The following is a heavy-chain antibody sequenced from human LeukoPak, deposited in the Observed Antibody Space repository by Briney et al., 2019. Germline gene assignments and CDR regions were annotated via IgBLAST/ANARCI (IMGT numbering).Heavy chain of an antibody. CDR3: ARVGVYDFHMDV. J-gene: IGHJ6*03. Sequence: GGSLRLSCAASGFTFSSCWMHWVRQAAVKGLVWVSRINSDGSSTTYADSVKGRFTISRDNAKNTLYLQMNSLRAEDTAVYYCARVGVYDFHMDVWGKGTTVTVSS. CDR2: INSDGSST. D-gene: IGHD3-3*01. V-gene: IGHV3-74*01. CDR1: GFTFSSCW.